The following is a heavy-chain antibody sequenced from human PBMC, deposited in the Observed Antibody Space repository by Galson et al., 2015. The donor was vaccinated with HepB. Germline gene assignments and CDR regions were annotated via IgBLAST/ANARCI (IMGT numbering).Heavy chain of an antibody. D-gene: IGHD2-15*01. CDR1: GLTFSSSW. J-gene: IGHJ4*02. V-gene: IGHV3-23*01. CDR3: ARDPFAYSGGH. CDR2: LSGNGYKT. Sequence: SLRLSCAASGLTFSSSWMSWVRQAPGKGLEWVSALSGNGYKTYHADSVRGRFTISRDNSKNTLYLQMNSLRAEDTAVYYCARDPFAYSGGHWGQGTLVTVSS.